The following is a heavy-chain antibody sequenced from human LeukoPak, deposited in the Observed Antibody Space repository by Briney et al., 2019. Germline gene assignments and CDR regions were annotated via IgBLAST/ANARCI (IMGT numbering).Heavy chain of an antibody. V-gene: IGHV1-46*01. Sequence: ASVKVSCKASGYTFTSYYMHWGRQAPGQGLEWMGIINPSGGSTSYAQKFQGRVTMTRDTSTSTVYMELSSLRSEDTAVYYCARDGVARERCSSTSCYGVGSFDYWGQGTLVTVSS. CDR2: INPSGGST. CDR1: GYTFTSYY. J-gene: IGHJ4*02. CDR3: ARDGVARERCSSTSCYGVGSFDY. D-gene: IGHD2-2*01.